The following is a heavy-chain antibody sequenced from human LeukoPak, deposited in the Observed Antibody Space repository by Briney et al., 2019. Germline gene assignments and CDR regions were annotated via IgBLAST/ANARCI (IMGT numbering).Heavy chain of an antibody. CDR1: GGSLGTSY. D-gene: IGHD6-13*01. Sequence: SETLSLTCTASGGSLGTSYWSWIRQPPGKGLEWIGYIYYSGSTYYNPSLKSRVTISVDTSKNQFSLKLSSVTAADTAVYYCARDYSSSWYGCWFDPWGQGTLVTVSS. CDR3: ARDYSSSWYGCWFDP. CDR2: IYYSGST. V-gene: IGHV4-59*12. J-gene: IGHJ5*02.